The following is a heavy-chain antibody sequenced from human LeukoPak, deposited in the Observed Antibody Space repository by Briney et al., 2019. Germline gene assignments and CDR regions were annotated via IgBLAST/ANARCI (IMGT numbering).Heavy chain of an antibody. D-gene: IGHD3-22*01. V-gene: IGHV1-18*01. J-gene: IGHJ3*02. CDR3: ARARSVVIYDVFDI. CDR2: ISAYNGNT. CDR1: GYTFTSYG. Sequence: ASVKVSCKASGYTFTSYGISWVRQAPGQGLEWMGWISAYNGNTNYAQKLQGRVTMTTDTSTSTAYMELRSLRSDDTAVYYCARARSVVIYDVFDIWGQGTMVTVSS.